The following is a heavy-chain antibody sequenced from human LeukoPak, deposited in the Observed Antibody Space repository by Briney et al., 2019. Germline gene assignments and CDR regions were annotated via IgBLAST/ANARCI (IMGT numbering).Heavy chain of an antibody. CDR2: IYHSGST. D-gene: IGHD4-17*01. Sequence: SQTLSLTCTVSGGSISSGGYYWSWIRQHPGKGLEWIGYIYHSGSTYYNPSLKSRVTISVDRSKNQFSLKLSSVTAADTAVYYCARGKNYGGLFDYWGQGTLVTVSS. CDR1: GGSISSGGYY. V-gene: IGHV4-30-2*01. CDR3: ARGKNYGGLFDY. J-gene: IGHJ4*02.